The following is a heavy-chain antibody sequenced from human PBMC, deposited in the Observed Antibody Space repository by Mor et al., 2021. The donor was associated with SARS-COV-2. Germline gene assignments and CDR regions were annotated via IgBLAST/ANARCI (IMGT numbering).Heavy chain of an antibody. D-gene: IGHD1-1*01. Sequence: AASLKGRFTISRDDSKNTAYLQMNSLKTEDTAVYYCTSRTEVSDYLGQGTLVSVSS. CDR3: TSRTEVSDY. J-gene: IGHJ4*02. V-gene: IGHV3-73*01.